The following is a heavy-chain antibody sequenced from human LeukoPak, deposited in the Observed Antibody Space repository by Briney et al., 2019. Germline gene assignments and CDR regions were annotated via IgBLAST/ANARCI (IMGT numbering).Heavy chain of an antibody. CDR1: GGSFSGYY. CDR2: INPSGST. CDR3: ARGYDSSGYLYYYYYMDV. V-gene: IGHV4-34*01. Sequence: SETLSLTCAVYGGSFSGYYWSWIRQPPGKGLEWIGEINPSGSTNYNPSLKSRVSISVDTSKNQFSLRLSSVTAADTAVYYCARGYDSSGYLYYYYYMDVWGKGTTVTVSS. J-gene: IGHJ6*03. D-gene: IGHD3-22*01.